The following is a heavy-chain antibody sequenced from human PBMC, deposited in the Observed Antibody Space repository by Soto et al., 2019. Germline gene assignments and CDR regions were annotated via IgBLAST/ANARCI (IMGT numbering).Heavy chain of an antibody. CDR2: ISWNSGSR. Sequence: GGSLRLSCAASGFTFDDYAMHGVRQAPGKGLEVVSGISWNSGSRGDAGSVKCRFTISRDNAKNCMYLKMNSLRAEDIALYYCAQDAFNGGRSMDVWGQGTTVTVSS. CDR1: GFTFDDYA. V-gene: IGHV3-9*03. J-gene: IGHJ6*02. CDR3: AQDAFNGGRSMDV. D-gene: IGHD7-27*01.